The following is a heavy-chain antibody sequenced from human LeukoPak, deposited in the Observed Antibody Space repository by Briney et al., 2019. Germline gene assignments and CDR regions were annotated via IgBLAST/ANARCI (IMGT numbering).Heavy chain of an antibody. CDR2: ISSSSSTI. Sequence: PGGSLRLSCAASGFTFSSYSMNWVRQAPGKGLEWVSYISSSSSTIYYADSVKGRFTISRDNAKNSLYLQMNSLRAEDTAVCYCARDPTGTPELLLPWFDPWGQGTLVTVSS. V-gene: IGHV3-48*01. CDR3: ARDPTGTPELLLPWFDP. CDR1: GFTFSSYS. J-gene: IGHJ5*02. D-gene: IGHD2-2*01.